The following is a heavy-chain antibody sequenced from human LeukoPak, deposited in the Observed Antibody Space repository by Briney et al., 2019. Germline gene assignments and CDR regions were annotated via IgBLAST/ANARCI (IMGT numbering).Heavy chain of an antibody. D-gene: IGHD5-24*01. Sequence: ASVKVSCKASGGTFSSYAISWVRQAPGQGLEWMGWMNPNSGNTGYAQKFQGRVTMTRNTSISTAYMELNSLRAEDTAVYYCARDSHGYNYPTYGDYWGQGTLVTVSS. CDR3: ARDSHGYNYPTYGDY. CDR2: MNPNSGNT. V-gene: IGHV1-8*02. CDR1: GGTFSSYA. J-gene: IGHJ4*02.